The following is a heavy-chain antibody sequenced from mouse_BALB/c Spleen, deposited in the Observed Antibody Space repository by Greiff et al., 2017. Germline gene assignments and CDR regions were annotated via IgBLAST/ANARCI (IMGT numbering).Heavy chain of an antibody. J-gene: IGHJ4*01. Sequence: DVMLVESGGGLVKPGGSLKLSCAASGFTFSSYAMSWVRQTPEKRLEWVASISSGGSTYYPDSVKGRFTISRDNARNILYLQMSSLRSEDTAMYYCARFYQSYAMDYWGQGTSVTVSS. CDR3: ARFYQSYAMDY. V-gene: IGHV5-6-5*01. CDR2: ISSGGST. CDR1: GFTFSSYA.